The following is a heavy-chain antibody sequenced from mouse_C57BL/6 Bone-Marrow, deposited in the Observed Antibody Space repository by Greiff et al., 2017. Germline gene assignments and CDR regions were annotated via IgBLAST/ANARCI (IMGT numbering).Heavy chain of an antibody. D-gene: IGHD2-5*01. CDR2: IDPENGDT. J-gene: IGHJ1*03. CDR1: GFNINDDY. CDR3: TSAYYRNLYWYFDV. V-gene: IGHV14-4*01. Sequence: VQLQQPGAELVRPGASVKLSCTASGFNINDDYMHWVKQRPEQGLEWIGWIDPENGDTEYASKFQGKATITADTASNTAYLQLSSLTSEDTAVYYGTSAYYRNLYWYFDVWGTGTTVTVSS.